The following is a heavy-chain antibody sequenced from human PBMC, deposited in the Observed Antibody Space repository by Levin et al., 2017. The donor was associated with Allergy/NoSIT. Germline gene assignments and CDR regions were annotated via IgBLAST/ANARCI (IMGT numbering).Heavy chain of an antibody. Sequence: GGSLRLSCAASGFTFNRYAMSWVRQAPGKGLEWVSGISGSGGSTYYAESVKGRFTISRDTSKNTLYLQMNSLRAEDTAVYFCAKDLVAATITRYYFDYWGQGILVTVSS. CDR2: ISGSGGST. CDR1: GFTFNRYA. CDR3: AKDLVAATITRYYFDY. V-gene: IGHV3-23*01. J-gene: IGHJ4*02. D-gene: IGHD5-12*01.